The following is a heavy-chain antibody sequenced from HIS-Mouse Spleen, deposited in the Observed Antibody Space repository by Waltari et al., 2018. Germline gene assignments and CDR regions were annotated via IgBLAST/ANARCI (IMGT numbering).Heavy chain of an antibody. V-gene: IGHV4-39*07. CDR1: GGSISSSSYY. D-gene: IGHD6-13*01. J-gene: IGHJ2*01. CDR2: IYYSGRN. Sequence: QLQLQESGPGLVKPSETLSLTCTVSGGSISSSSYYWGWIRQPPGKGLEWIGSIYYSGRNYYNPSLKSRVTISVATSKTQFSLKLSSVTAADTAVYYCAREIPYSSSWYDWYFDLWGRGTLVTVSS. CDR3: AREIPYSSSWYDWYFDL.